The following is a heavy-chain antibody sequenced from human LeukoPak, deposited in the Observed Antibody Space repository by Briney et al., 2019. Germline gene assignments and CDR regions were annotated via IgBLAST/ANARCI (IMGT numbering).Heavy chain of an antibody. V-gene: IGHV4-34*01. Sequence: PSETLSLTCAVYGGSFSGYYWSWIRQPPGKGLEWIGEINHSGSTNYNPSLKSRVTISVDTSKNQFSLKLSSVTAADTAVYYCASRGVAVALFDYWGQGTLVTVSS. CDR3: ASRGVAVALFDY. J-gene: IGHJ4*02. D-gene: IGHD6-19*01. CDR2: INHSGST. CDR1: GGSFSGYY.